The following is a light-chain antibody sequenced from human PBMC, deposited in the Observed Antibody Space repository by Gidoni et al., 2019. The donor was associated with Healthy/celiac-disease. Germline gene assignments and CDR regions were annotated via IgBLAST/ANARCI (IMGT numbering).Light chain of an antibody. Sequence: IQMTHSPSSLSASVGDTVTITCQASQHISNYLNWDQQKPGKDPKPLIYDASNFETRVSSRFSGIGSGTDFTFTISSLQPEDIATYYCEQYDNLPYTFGQGTKLEIK. V-gene: IGKV1-33*01. J-gene: IGKJ2*01. CDR3: EQYDNLPYT. CDR1: QHISNY. CDR2: DAS.